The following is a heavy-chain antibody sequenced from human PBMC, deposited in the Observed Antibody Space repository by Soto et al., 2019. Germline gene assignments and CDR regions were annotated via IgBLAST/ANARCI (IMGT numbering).Heavy chain of an antibody. Sequence: GGSLRLSCAASGFTFSSYWMSWVRQAPGKGLEWVANIKQDGSEKYYVDSVKGRFTISRDNAKNSLYLQMNSLRAEDTAVYYWAGEGGGSGTHHYYGSGSYTGLDYWGQGTLVTVSS. V-gene: IGHV3-7*01. CDR1: GFTFSSYW. J-gene: IGHJ4*02. CDR2: IKQDGSEK. CDR3: AGEGGGSGTHHYYGSGSYTGLDY. D-gene: IGHD3-10*01.